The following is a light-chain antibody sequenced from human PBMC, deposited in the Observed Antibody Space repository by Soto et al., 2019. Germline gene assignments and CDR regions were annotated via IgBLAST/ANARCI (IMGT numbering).Light chain of an antibody. Sequence: QSVLTQPASVSGSPRQSITISCTGTSRDVGSYKYVAWYQQHPGKAAKLMIYDVSNRPSGVSNRFSGSKSGNTASLTISGLQAEDEADYYCSSYTSNSLLVFGGGTKLTVL. CDR1: SRDVGSYKY. CDR2: DVS. V-gene: IGLV2-14*01. CDR3: SSYTSNSLLV. J-gene: IGLJ2*01.